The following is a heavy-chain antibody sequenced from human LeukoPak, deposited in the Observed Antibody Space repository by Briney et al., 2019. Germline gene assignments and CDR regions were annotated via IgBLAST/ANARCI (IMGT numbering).Heavy chain of an antibody. Sequence: SSETLSLTCAVYGGSFSGYYWSWIRQPPGKGLEWIGEINHSGSTNYNPSLQSRVTISVDTSKSQFSLKLSSVTAADTAVYYCARYYYDSSGYSQFDYWGQGTLVTVSS. D-gene: IGHD3-22*01. CDR1: GGSFSGYY. CDR2: INHSGST. CDR3: ARYYYDSSGYSQFDY. V-gene: IGHV4-34*01. J-gene: IGHJ4*02.